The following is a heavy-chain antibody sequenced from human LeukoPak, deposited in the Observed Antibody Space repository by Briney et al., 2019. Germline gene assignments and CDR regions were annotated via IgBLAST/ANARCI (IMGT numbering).Heavy chain of an antibody. V-gene: IGHV3-30*02. D-gene: IGHD3-10*01. Sequence: PGGSLRLSCAASGFTFSSYGMHWVRQAPGKGLEWVAFIRYDGSNKYYADSVKGRFTISRDNSKNTLYLQMNSLRAEDTAVYYCAKDQPPFWRFGTRPSFDPWGQGTLVTVSS. CDR3: AKDQPPFWRFGTRPSFDP. J-gene: IGHJ5*02. CDR2: IRYDGSNK. CDR1: GFTFSSYG.